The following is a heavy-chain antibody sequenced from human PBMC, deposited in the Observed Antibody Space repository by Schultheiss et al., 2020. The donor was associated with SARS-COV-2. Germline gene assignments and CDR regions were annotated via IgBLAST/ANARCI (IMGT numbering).Heavy chain of an antibody. CDR2: ISYDGSNK. CDR1: GFTFSTYG. J-gene: IGHJ4*02. D-gene: IGHD2-15*01. CDR3: ARDAIDIVVVVAATADGGAFDI. Sequence: GESLKISCAASGFTFSTYGMHWVRQAPVKGLEWVAVISYDGSNKYYADSVKGRFTISRDNSKNTLYLQMNSLRAEDTAVYYCARDAIDIVVVVAATADGGAFDIWGQGTLVTVSS. V-gene: IGHV3-30*03.